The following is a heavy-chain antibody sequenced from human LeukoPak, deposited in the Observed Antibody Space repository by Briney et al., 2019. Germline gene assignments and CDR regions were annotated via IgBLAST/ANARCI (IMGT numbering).Heavy chain of an antibody. D-gene: IGHD6-13*01. J-gene: IGHJ4*02. CDR2: IYTSGST. V-gene: IGHV4-4*07. CDR3: ARRARAAAGTNYYFDY. CDR1: GGSISSYY. Sequence: SETLSLTYTVSGGSISSYYWSWIRQPAGKGLEWIGRIYTSGSTNYNPSLKSRVTMSVDTSKNQFSLKLSSVTAADTAVYYCARRARAAAGTNYYFDYWGQGTLVTVSS.